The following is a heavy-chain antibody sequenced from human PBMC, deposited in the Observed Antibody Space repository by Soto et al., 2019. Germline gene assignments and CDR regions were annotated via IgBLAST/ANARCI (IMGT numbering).Heavy chain of an antibody. Sequence: EVKLLESGGGLVQPGGSLRLSCAASGFPFSSYGLSWVRQVSGQGLGGVSAVSGSGRHTSYADSVKGRFTISRDNSKGTLYLQIDSLRAEDTAVYYCAKDRGVLGGVAGMLDFWGQGTLVTVSS. CDR3: AKDRGVLGGVAGMLDF. CDR1: GFPFSSYG. CDR2: VSGSGRHT. V-gene: IGHV3-23*01. D-gene: IGHD6-19*01. J-gene: IGHJ4*02.